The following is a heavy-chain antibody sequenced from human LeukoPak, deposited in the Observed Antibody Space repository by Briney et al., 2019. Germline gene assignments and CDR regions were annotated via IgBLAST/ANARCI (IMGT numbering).Heavy chain of an antibody. CDR3: ARRPINCIITNCYVDY. V-gene: IGHV1-2*02. CDR1: VYTFTNFY. CDR2: MNPNSGDT. D-gene: IGHD2-2*01. Sequence: ASVKVSCKASVYTFTNFYIHWVRQAPGQGLEWMGWMNPNSGDTSYAREFQDRVTMSRDTSLSTAYMELSRLRSDDTAVYFCARRPINCIITNCYVDYWGQGTLVTVSS. J-gene: IGHJ4*02.